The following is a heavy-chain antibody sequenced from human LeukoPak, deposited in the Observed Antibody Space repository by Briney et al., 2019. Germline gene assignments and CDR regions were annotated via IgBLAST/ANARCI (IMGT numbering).Heavy chain of an antibody. CDR2: IYYSGST. CDR1: GGSISSYY. CDR3: ARAAYGMDV. Sequence: SETLSLTCTVSGGSISSYYWSWIRQPPGKGLEWVGYIYYSGSTNYNTSLKRRVTISVDKSKKQFSLKLSSVTAADTAVYYCARAAYGMDVWGQGTTVTVSS. J-gene: IGHJ6*02. V-gene: IGHV4-59*08. D-gene: IGHD6-13*01.